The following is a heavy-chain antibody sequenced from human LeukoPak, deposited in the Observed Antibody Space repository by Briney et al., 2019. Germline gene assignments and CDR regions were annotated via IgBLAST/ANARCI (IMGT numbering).Heavy chain of an antibody. J-gene: IGHJ4*02. Sequence: GGSLRLSCAASGFTFSSYSMNWVRQAPGKGLEWVSSISSSSSYIYYADSVKGRFTISRDNAKNSLYLQMNSLRAEDTAVYYCARVLKYDFWSGHPGYWGQGTLVTVSS. CDR2: ISSSSSYI. V-gene: IGHV3-21*01. CDR3: ARVLKYDFWSGHPGY. CDR1: GFTFSSYS. D-gene: IGHD3-3*01.